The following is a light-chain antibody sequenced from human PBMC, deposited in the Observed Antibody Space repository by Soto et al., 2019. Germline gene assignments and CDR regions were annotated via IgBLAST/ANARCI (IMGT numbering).Light chain of an antibody. V-gene: IGKV1-5*03. J-gene: IGKJ1*01. CDR1: QSINNW. CDR3: QQYNRT. Sequence: DIQMTQSPSTLSASVGDRVTITCRASQSINNWLAWYQQKPGKAPKLLIYRASSLESGVPSRFTGSGSGTEFTLTISSLQPHDFATYYCQQYNRTFGQGTKVDIK. CDR2: RAS.